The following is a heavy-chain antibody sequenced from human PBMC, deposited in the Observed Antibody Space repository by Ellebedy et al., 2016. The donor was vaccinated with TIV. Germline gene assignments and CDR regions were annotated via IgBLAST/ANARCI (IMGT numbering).Heavy chain of an antibody. D-gene: IGHD1-26*01. CDR3: ARLRGNYLGDYFDY. Sequence: GESLKISCKGSGYNFTNYWIGWVRQMPGKGLEWMGIIYPGDSHTRYSPSLQGQVTISADKSISTAYLQWSSLKASDTAMYYCARLRGNYLGDYFDYWGQGTLVTVSS. CDR2: IYPGDSHT. CDR1: GYNFTNYW. V-gene: IGHV5-51*01. J-gene: IGHJ4*02.